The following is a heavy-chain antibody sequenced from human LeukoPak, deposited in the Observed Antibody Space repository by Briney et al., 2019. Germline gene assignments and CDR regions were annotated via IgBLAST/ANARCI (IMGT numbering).Heavy chain of an antibody. CDR1: GYTFTSYT. V-gene: IGHV7-4-1*02. CDR2: INTNTGNP. Sequence: ASVKVSCKASGYTFTSYTMNWVRQAPGQGLEWMGWINTNTGNPTYAQGFTGRFVFSLDTSVSTAYRLISSLKAEDTAVYYCARAYQPLGGLSLPDYWGQGTLVTVSS. D-gene: IGHD3-16*02. J-gene: IGHJ4*02. CDR3: ARAYQPLGGLSLPDY.